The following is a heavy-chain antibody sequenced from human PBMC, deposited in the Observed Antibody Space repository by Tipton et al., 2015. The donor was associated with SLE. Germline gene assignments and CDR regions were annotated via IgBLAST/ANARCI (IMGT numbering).Heavy chain of an antibody. CDR3: ARGKISWAIFVVRNYFDS. Sequence: TLSLTCTVSGGSLNSYYWSWIRQPPGKGLEWIGFIFSSGNTNYNPSLKSRVTISVDTSKNQFSLKLDSVTAADTAVYYCARGKISWAIFVVRNYFDSWGQGTLVTVSS. J-gene: IGHJ4*02. CDR1: GGSLNSYY. V-gene: IGHV4-59*12. CDR2: IFSSGNT. D-gene: IGHD2-21*01.